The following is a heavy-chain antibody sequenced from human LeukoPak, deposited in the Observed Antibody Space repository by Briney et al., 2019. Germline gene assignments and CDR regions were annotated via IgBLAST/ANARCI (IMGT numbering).Heavy chain of an antibody. CDR1: GFTFSSYW. CDR3: TRGALGYDSPNYYYYYMDV. Sequence: PGGSLRLSCAASGFTFSSYWMSWVRQAPGKGLEWVANIKQDGSEKYYVDSVKGRFTISRDNAKNSLYLQMNSLKTEDTAVYYCTRGALGYDSPNYYYYYMDVWGKGTTVTVSS. J-gene: IGHJ6*03. V-gene: IGHV3-7*03. CDR2: IKQDGSEK. D-gene: IGHD5-12*01.